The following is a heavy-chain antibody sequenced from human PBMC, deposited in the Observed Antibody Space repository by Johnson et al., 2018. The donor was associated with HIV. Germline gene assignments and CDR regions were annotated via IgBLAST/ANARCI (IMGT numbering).Heavy chain of an antibody. V-gene: IGHV3-30*02. CDR2: IRYDGSNK. Sequence: VQLVESGGGLVQPGGSLRLSCAASGFTFNNYGMHWVRQAPGTGLGWVAFIRYDGSNKYYVDSVKGRFTISSDNSKNTLYLQMNSLGIEDTAVYYCTSRGGFGAVDAFDIWGQGTMVTVSS. J-gene: IGHJ3*02. CDR1: GFTFNNYG. CDR3: TSRGGFGAVDAFDI. D-gene: IGHD3-16*01.